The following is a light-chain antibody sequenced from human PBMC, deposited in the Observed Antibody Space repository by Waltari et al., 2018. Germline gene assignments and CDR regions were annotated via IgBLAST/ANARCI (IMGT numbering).Light chain of an antibody. CDR3: QQHDNLPLT. CDR2: DAS. V-gene: IGKV1-33*01. Sequence: DIQMTQSPSSLSASIGDRVTITCQASEDINNYLNWYQQKPGKAPKLLIYDASNLQVGVPSRLSGGGSGTDFTFTISSLQPGDIATYYCQQHDNLPLTFGGGTKVEIK. CDR1: EDINNY. J-gene: IGKJ4*01.